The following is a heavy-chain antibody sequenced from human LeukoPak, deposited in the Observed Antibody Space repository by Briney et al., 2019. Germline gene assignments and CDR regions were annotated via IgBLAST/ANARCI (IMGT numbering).Heavy chain of an antibody. J-gene: IGHJ5*02. V-gene: IGHV3-30*02. Sequence: GGSLRLSCVASAFTFSNYGMHWVRQAPGKGLEWVAFIRYDRTNEYYADSVKGRFTISRDNSKNTLYLQMNSLRAEDTGVYYCAKSPDPWGQGTLVTVSS. CDR1: AFTFSNYG. CDR3: AKSPDP. CDR2: IRYDRTNE.